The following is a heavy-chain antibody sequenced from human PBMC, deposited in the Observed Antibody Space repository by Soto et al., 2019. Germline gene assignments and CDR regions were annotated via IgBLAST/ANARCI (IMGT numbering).Heavy chain of an antibody. J-gene: IGHJ4*02. CDR2: IYYTGST. D-gene: IGHD6-19*01. CDR1: GGSISSYY. CDR3: ASRSSGWYFDY. Sequence: SETLSLTCTVSGGSISSYYWSWIRQPPGKGLEWIGYIYYTGSTNYNPSLKSRVSMSVDTSKNQFSLKLSSVTAADTAVYYCASRSSGWYFDYWGQGTLVTGSS. V-gene: IGHV4-59*08.